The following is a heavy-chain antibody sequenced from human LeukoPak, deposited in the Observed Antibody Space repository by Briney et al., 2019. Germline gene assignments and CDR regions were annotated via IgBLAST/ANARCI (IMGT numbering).Heavy chain of an antibody. CDR3: ADYYDFWSGFN. V-gene: IGHV3-23*01. Sequence: GGSLRLSCAVSGFAFSSYAVSWVRQAPGKGLEWVSTIGVRADTTYYADSVKGRFTISRDNSKNTLYLQMNSLRAEDTAVYYCADYYDFWSGFNWGQGTLVTVSS. CDR2: IGVRADTT. D-gene: IGHD3-3*01. CDR1: GFAFSSYA. J-gene: IGHJ4*02.